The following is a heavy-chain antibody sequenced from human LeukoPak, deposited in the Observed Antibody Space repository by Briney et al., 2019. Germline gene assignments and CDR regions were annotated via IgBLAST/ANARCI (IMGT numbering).Heavy chain of an antibody. CDR1: GYTFTNYG. CDR3: AKRDDYAFDY. V-gene: IGHV1-18*01. D-gene: IGHD4-17*01. J-gene: IGHJ4*02. CDR2: ISAYSGHT. Sequence: ASVKVSCKASGYTFTNYGISWVRQAPGQGPEWMGWISAYSGHTNYAQKLQGRVTMTTDTSTSTAYMELRSLRSDDTAVYYCAKRDDYAFDYWGQGTLVTVSS.